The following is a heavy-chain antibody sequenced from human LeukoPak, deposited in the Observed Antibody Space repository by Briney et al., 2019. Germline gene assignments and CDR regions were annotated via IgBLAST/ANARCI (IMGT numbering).Heavy chain of an antibody. CDR2: IYTSGST. CDR3: ARHGLGGGFSGYSPGWVDY. J-gene: IGHJ4*02. V-gene: IGHV4-4*07. CDR1: GGSISSYY. D-gene: IGHD3-22*01. Sequence: SETLSLTCTVSGGSISSYYWSWIRQPAGKGLEWIGRIYTSGSTNYNPSLKSRVTMSVDTSKNQFSLKLSSVTAADTAVYYCARHGLGGGFSGYSPGWVDYWGQGTLVTVSS.